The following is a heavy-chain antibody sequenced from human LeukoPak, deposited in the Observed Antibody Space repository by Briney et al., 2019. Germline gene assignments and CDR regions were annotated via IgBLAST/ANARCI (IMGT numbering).Heavy chain of an antibody. CDR3: ATLGIGYPNYYYYMDV. CDR2: INPNSGGT. CDR1: GYTFTGYY. J-gene: IGHJ6*03. Sequence: ASVKVSCKASGYTFTGYYMHWVRQAPGQGLEWMGWINPNSGGTNYAQKLQGRVTMTTDTSTSTAYMELRSLRSDDTAVYYCATLGIGYPNYYYYMDVWGQGTLVTVSS. V-gene: IGHV1-2*02. D-gene: IGHD7-27*01.